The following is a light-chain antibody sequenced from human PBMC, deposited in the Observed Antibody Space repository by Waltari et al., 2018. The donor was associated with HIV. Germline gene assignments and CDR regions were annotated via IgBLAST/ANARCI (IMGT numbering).Light chain of an antibody. CDR2: GNS. V-gene: IGLV1-40*01. CDR1: SSNIGAGYD. CDR3: QSYDSSLSGSV. Sequence: QSVLTQPPSVSGAPGQRVTISCTGSSSNIGAGYDVHWYQQLPGTAPKLLISGNSNRPSVVPDRCSGSKSGTSASLAITGLQAEDEADYYCQSYDSSLSGSVFGGGTKLTVL. J-gene: IGLJ2*01.